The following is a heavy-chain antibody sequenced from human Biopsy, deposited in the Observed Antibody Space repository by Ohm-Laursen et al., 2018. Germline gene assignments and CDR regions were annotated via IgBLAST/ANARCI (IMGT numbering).Heavy chain of an antibody. Sequence: ASVKVSCKASGYTFTNYAINWVRQAPGQGLEWLGWISVKTGNTNYTQKLQGRVTMTTDTSTNTAYMELRSLRSDDAALYYCAREGTSVTFFGKISDYYFDFWGPGTVVTVSS. CDR3: AREGTSVTFFGKISDYYFDF. V-gene: IGHV1-18*01. J-gene: IGHJ4*02. D-gene: IGHD3-3*01. CDR1: GYTFTNYA. CDR2: ISVKTGNT.